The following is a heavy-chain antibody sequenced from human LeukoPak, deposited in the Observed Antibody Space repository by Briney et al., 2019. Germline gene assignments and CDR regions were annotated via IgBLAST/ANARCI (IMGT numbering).Heavy chain of an antibody. CDR3: ARDGLDCTNGVCYNYYMDV. V-gene: IGHV1-46*01. Sequence: GASVKVSCKASGYTFTSYYMHWVRQAPGQGLEWMGIINPSGGSTSYAQKFQGRVTMTRDMSTSTVYMELSSLRSEDTAVYYCARDGLDCTNGVCYNYYMDVWGKGTTVTVSS. D-gene: IGHD2-8*01. CDR2: INPSGGST. J-gene: IGHJ6*03. CDR1: GYTFTSYY.